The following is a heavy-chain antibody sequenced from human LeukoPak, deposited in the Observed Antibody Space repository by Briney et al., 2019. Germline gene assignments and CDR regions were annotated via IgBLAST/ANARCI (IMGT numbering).Heavy chain of an antibody. CDR3: AHVNYDYVWGSYSLFDY. D-gene: IGHD3-16*01. J-gene: IGHJ4*02. V-gene: IGHV2-5*02. CDR2: IYWDDDK. CDR1: GFSLSTSGVG. Sequence: ESGPTLVKPTQTLMLTCTFSGFSLSTSGVGVGWIRQPPGKALEWLALIYWDDDKRYSPSLKSRLTITKDTSKNQVVLTMTNMDPVDTATYYCAHVNYDYVWGSYSLFDYWGQGTLVTVSS.